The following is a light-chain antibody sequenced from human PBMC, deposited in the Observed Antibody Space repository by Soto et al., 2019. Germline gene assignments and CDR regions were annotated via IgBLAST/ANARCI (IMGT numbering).Light chain of an antibody. CDR3: MQALEIHET. V-gene: IGKV2-28*01. CDR1: QSLLYSNGYNY. Sequence: DIVMTQSPLSLSVTPGEPASISCRSSQSLLYSNGYNYLDWYLQKPGQSPQLLIYLGSNRASGVPDRFSGSGSGTDFTLKISRVEAEDVGIYYCMQALEIHETLGQGTKVDIK. CDR2: LGS. J-gene: IGKJ1*01.